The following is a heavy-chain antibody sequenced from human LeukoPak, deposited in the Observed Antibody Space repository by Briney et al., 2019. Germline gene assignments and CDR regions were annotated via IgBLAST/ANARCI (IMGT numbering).Heavy chain of an antibody. CDR2: ISSSSSYT. J-gene: IGHJ4*02. V-gene: IGHV3-11*06. D-gene: IGHD3-9*01. CDR3: AREVGGYILTGYYYDY. Sequence: GGSLRLSCAASGFTFSDYYMSWIRQAPGKGLEWVSYISSSSSYTNYADSVKGRFTISRDNAKNSLYLQMNSLRAEDTAVYYCAREVGGYILTGYYYDYWGQGTLVTVSS. CDR1: GFTFSDYY.